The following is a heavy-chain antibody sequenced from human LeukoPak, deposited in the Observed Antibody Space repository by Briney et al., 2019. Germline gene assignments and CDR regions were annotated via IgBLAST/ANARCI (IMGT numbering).Heavy chain of an antibody. V-gene: IGHV3-66*01. CDR1: GFTVSRKY. Sequence: GSLRLSCAASGFTVSRKYMSWVRQAPGKGLEWVSLISGGGDKHYADSVKGRFTISRDNSKNTVYLQMDSLRAEDTAVYYCASEVWFGEPHWGQGTLVTVSS. CDR2: ISGGGDK. J-gene: IGHJ4*02. CDR3: ASEVWFGEPH. D-gene: IGHD3-10*01.